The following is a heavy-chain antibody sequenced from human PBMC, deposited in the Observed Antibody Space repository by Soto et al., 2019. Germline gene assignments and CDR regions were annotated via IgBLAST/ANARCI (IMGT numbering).Heavy chain of an antibody. D-gene: IGHD2-2*01. CDR3: AKLPAAQSYFDF. CDR1: GITFITYA. Sequence: EVQLLDSGGGLVQPGGSLRLSCAASGITFITYAMSWVRQAPGKGLEWVSIISGSGGSTYYPDSVKGRFTISRDNSKNTLYLQMNSLRADDTAVYYCAKLPAAQSYFDFWGQGTLVTVSS. CDR2: ISGSGGST. J-gene: IGHJ4*02. V-gene: IGHV3-23*01.